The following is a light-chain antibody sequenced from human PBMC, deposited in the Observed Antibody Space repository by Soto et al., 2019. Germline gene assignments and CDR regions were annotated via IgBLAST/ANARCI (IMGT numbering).Light chain of an antibody. CDR1: NIASKS. Sequence: SYELTQPPSVSVAPGQTARITCGGNNIASKSVHWYQQKPGQAPVLVVYDDRDRPSGIPERFSGSNSGNTATLTISRVDAGDEADFYCQVWDSSSDQYVFGPGTKLTV. V-gene: IGLV3-21*02. CDR3: QVWDSSSDQYV. CDR2: DDR. J-gene: IGLJ1*01.